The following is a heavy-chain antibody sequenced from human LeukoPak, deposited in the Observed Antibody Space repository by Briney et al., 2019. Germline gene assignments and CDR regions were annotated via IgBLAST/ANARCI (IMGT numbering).Heavy chain of an antibody. V-gene: IGHV1-18*01. J-gene: IGHJ6*02. Sequence: ASVKVSCKASGYTFTSYGISWVRQAPGQGLEWMGWISAYNGNTNYAQKLQGRVTMTTDTSTSTAYMELRSLRSDDTAVYYCVRAWHYYGSGDYYYGMDVWGQGTTVTVSS. D-gene: IGHD3-10*01. CDR3: VRAWHYYGSGDYYYGMDV. CDR2: ISAYNGNT. CDR1: GYTFTSYG.